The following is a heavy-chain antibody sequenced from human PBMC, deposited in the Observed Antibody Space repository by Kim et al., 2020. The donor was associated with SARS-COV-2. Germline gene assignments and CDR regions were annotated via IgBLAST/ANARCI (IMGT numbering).Heavy chain of an antibody. V-gene: IGHV3-74*01. D-gene: IGHD6-13*01. Sequence: GGSLRLSCASSGITFRSFSLHWVRQAPGEGLVWLSRFNSDGSRTNYADSVRGRFTISRDNAKNTLDLQMTSLRAEDTAVYYCAKEAGLSVGGQGTKVNV. J-gene: IGHJ6*02. CDR2: FNSDGSRT. CDR1: GITFRSFS. CDR3: AKEAGLSV.